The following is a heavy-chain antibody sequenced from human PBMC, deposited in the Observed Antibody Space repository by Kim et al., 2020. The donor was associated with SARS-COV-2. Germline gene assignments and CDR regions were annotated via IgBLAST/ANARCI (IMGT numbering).Heavy chain of an antibody. D-gene: IGHD2-2*01. CDR2: INHSGST. Sequence: SETLSLTCAVYGGSFSGYYWSWIRQPPGKGLEWIGEINHSGSTTYNPSLKSRVTISVDTSKNQFSLKMSSVSAAATAVYYSARGPSLPAVHRAWFDPWGQGTLVTVSS. CDR1: GGSFSGYY. CDR3: ARGPSLPAVHRAWFDP. V-gene: IGHV4-34*01. J-gene: IGHJ5*02.